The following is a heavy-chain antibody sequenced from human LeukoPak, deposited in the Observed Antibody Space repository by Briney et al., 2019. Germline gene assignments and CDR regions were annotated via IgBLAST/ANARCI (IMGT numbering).Heavy chain of an antibody. V-gene: IGHV3-23*01. Sequence: GGSLRLSCAASGFTFSSYGMSWVRQAPGKGLEWVSAISGSGGSTYYADSVKGRFTISRDNSKNTLYLQMNSLRAEDTAVYYCARTGLVNMSDYYMDVWGKGTTVTISS. CDR1: GFTFSSYG. D-gene: IGHD1-1*01. CDR3: ARTGLVNMSDYYMDV. J-gene: IGHJ6*03. CDR2: ISGSGGST.